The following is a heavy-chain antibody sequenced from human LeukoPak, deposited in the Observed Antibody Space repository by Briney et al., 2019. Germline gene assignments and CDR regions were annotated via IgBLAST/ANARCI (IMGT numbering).Heavy chain of an antibody. D-gene: IGHD5-18*01. V-gene: IGHV4-59*01. CDR2: IYYSGST. CDR3: ARARYSYGPGEFDY. Sequence: PSETLSLTCTGSGGSLSSYYWSLLRQPPGKGLEWIGHIYYSGSTNYNPSLESRVTVSVDTSKNHFSLKLSSVTAADTAVYYCARARYSYGPGEFDYWGQGTLVTVSS. J-gene: IGHJ4*02. CDR1: GGSLSSYY.